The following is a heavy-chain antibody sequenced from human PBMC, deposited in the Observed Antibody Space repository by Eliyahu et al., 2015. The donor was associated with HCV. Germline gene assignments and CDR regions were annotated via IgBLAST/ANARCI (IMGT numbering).Heavy chain of an antibody. D-gene: IGHD3-3*01. CDR1: GFXFSNAW. Sequence: EVQLVESGGGLVKPGGSLRLSXXAXGFXFSNAWMWXVRQAPGKGLEWVGXIKTKADGETTDYAAPVKGRFTISRDDSKDTLDLLMNSLKAEDTAVYYCVRSFGIVNYFDYWGQGTLVTVSS. J-gene: IGHJ4*02. CDR3: VRSFGIVNYFDY. V-gene: IGHV3-15*01. CDR2: IKTKADGETT.